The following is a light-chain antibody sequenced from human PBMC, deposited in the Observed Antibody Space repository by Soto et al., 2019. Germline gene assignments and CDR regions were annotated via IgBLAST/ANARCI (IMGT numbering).Light chain of an antibody. V-gene: IGLV1-40*01. CDR2: TNN. CDR1: SSNIGAGYH. J-gene: IGLJ1*01. CDR3: QSYDSSLSYV. Sequence: QSVLTQPPSVSGAPGQRVTISCTGSSSNIGAGYHVHWYQQLPGTAPKLLMYTNNNWPSGVPDRFSGSKSGTSASLAITGLQAEDEADYYCQSYDSSLSYVFGTGTKLTVL.